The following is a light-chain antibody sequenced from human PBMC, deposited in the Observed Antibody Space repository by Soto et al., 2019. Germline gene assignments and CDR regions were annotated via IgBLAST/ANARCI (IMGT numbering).Light chain of an antibody. V-gene: IGLV2-8*01. CDR3: SSYAGTNRV. Sequence: QSALTQPPSASGSPGQSVTISCTGTSSDVGANNYVSWYQQHPGKAPKLMIYEVTKRPSGVPDRFSGSKSGNTASLTVSGLQAEDEADYYCSSYAGTNRVFGTGTKLIVL. CDR2: EVT. J-gene: IGLJ1*01. CDR1: SSDVGANNY.